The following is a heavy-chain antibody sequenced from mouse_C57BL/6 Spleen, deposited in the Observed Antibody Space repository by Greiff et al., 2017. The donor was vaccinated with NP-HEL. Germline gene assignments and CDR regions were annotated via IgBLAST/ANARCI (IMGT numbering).Heavy chain of an antibody. CDR1: GYTFTDYY. CDR3: ARWDYSSSWNYAMDY. CDR2: INPNNGGT. Sequence: EVQLQQSGPELVKPGASVKISCKASGYTFTDYYMNWVKQSHGKSLEWIGDINPNNGGTSYNQKFKGKATLTVDKSSSTAYMELRSLTSEDSAVYYCARWDYSSSWNYAMDYWGQGTSVTVSS. J-gene: IGHJ4*01. V-gene: IGHV1-26*01. D-gene: IGHD1-1*01.